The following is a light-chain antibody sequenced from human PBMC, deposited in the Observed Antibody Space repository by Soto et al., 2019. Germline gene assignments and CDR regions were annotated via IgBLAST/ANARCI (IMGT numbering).Light chain of an antibody. V-gene: IGKV4-1*01. Sequence: DIVMTQSPDSLAVSLDERATINCKSSQSLYNSNYLIYLAWYQQKPGQPPKLLLYWASTRESGVPDRFSGSGSGTDFTLTISSLQAADVAVYYCQQYHSNPSTFGQGTKLEIK. CDR2: WAS. CDR3: QQYHSNPST. CDR1: QSLYNSNYLIY. J-gene: IGKJ2*01.